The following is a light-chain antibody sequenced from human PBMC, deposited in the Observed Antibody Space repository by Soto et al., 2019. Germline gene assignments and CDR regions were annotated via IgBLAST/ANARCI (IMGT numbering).Light chain of an antibody. CDR2: GAS. CDR3: QKYNGATRT. Sequence: DIQMTQSPSSLSAFVGDRVTINCRASQDIAVYLAWYQVKPDRAPRLLIFGASLLTSGTTSRFSGSGSGTEFTLTIDGLQPDDFATYYCQKYNGATRTFGGGTTV. CDR1: QDIAVY. V-gene: IGKV1-27*01. J-gene: IGKJ4*01.